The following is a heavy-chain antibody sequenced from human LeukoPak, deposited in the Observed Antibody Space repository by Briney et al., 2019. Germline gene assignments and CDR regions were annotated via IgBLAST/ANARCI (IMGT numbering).Heavy chain of an antibody. CDR1: AGSLSSGGYS. J-gene: IGHJ5*02. CDR3: ARHVSNWFGP. D-gene: IGHD3-16*01. V-gene: IGHV4-30-2*01. Sequence: SQTLSLTCAVYAGSLSSGGYSWSWLRRPPGKGLEWIGYIYHSGSTYYNPSLKSRVTLSVDRSKNQFSLKLSSVTAADTAVYYCARHVSNWFGPWGQGALVTVSS. CDR2: IYHSGST.